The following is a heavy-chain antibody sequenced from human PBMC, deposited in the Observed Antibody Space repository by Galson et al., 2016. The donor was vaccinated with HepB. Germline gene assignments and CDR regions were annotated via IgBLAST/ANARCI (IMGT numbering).Heavy chain of an antibody. J-gene: IGHJ4*02. V-gene: IGHV3-23*01. D-gene: IGHD5-18*01. CDR2: ISGSGGTT. CDR3: AKVETTAFLPFDF. CDR1: GFIFSSYA. Sequence: SLRLSCAASGFIFSSYAMSWVRQAPGKGLEWVSGISGSGGTTFHADSVKGRFTISRDNPKNTLFLQMDSLRAEDSAIYFCAKVETTAFLPFDFWGQGTLVTVSS.